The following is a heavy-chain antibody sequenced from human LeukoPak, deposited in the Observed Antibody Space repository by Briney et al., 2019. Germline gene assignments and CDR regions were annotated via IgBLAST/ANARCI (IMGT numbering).Heavy chain of an antibody. CDR2: IYYSGST. J-gene: IGHJ4*02. V-gene: IGHV4-61*01. D-gene: IGHD3-22*01. CDR3: ARVAYYDSSGYFYDY. CDR1: GGSVSSGSYY. Sequence: SETLSLTCTVSGGSVSSGSYYWSWIRQPPGKGLEWIGYIYYSGSTNYNPSLKSRVTISVDRSKNRFSLKLTSVTAADTAVYYCARVAYYDSSGYFYDYWGQGTLVTVSS.